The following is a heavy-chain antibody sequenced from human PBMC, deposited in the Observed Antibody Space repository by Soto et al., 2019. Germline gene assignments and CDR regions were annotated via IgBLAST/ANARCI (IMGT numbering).Heavy chain of an antibody. Sequence: EVQLVESGGGLVQPGRSLRLSCAASGFTFDDYAMHWVRQAPGKGLEWVSGISWNSGSIGYADSVKGRFTISRDNAKNSLSLQRNSLRAEDTALYYCAKALRKGDVYGVIGYWGQGILVTVSS. V-gene: IGHV3-9*01. CDR1: GFTFDDYA. CDR2: ISWNSGSI. J-gene: IGHJ4*02. D-gene: IGHD4-17*01. CDR3: AKALRKGDVYGVIGY.